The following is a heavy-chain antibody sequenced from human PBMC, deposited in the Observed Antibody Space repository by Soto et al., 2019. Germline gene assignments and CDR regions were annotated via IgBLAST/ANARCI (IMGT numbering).Heavy chain of an antibody. CDR3: ARDHKNGDV. V-gene: IGHV1-69*04. Sequence: SVKVASTASRGTFSISTISWVRQAPGQGLEWMGRIIPILGIANYAQKFQGRVTITADKSTSTAYMELSSLRSEDTAVYYCARDHKNGDVWCKGTTVTVSS. J-gene: IGHJ6*04. D-gene: IGHD1-1*01. CDR1: RGTFSIST. CDR2: IIPILGIA.